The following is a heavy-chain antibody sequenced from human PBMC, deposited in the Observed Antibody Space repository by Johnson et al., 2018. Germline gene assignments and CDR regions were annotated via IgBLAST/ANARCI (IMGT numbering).Heavy chain of an antibody. D-gene: IGHD5-12*01. J-gene: IGHJ6*04. CDR2: IWYDGSKR. V-gene: IGHV3-33*01. CDR3: VRDKGSGYVLGGMDG. Sequence: QVQLQESGGGVVQPGRSLRLSCAASGFVFSKYAMHWVCQAPGKGLEWVAIIWYDGSKRDYADSVQGRFTISRDSSKNTLYLQMNSLSAEDTAVYYCVRDKGSGYVLGGMDGWGKGTTVTVSS. CDR1: GFVFSKYA.